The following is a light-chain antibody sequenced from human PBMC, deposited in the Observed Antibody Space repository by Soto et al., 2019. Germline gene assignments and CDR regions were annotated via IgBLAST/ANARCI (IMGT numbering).Light chain of an antibody. V-gene: IGLV2-11*01. CDR1: SSDVGAYDF. CDR2: DVI. J-gene: IGLJ3*02. CDR3: SSYAGSHTYEV. Sequence: QSALTQPRSVSGPLGQSVTISCTGTSSDVGAYDFVSWYQQNPGKAPRLIIFDVIKRPSGVPDRFSGSKSGNTASLTISGLQSEDEADYHCSSYAGSHTYEVFGGGTKVTVL.